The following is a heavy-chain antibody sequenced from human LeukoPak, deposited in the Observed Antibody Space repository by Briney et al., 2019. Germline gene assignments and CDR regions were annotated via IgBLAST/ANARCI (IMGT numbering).Heavy chain of an antibody. V-gene: IGHV3-23*01. D-gene: IGHD3-22*01. CDR1: GITLSNYG. CDR3: AKRGVVIRVILVGFHKEAYYFDS. J-gene: IGHJ4*02. Sequence: GGSLRLSCAVSGITLSNYGMSWVRQAPGKGLEWVSGISGSGGSTNYADSVKGRFTISRDNRKNTLYLQMNRLRAEDTAVYFCAKRGVVIRVILVGFHKEAYYFDSWGQGALVTVSS. CDR2: ISGSGGST.